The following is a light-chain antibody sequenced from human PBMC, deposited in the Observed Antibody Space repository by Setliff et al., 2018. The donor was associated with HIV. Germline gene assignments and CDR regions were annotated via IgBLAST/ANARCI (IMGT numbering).Light chain of an antibody. CDR2: DVT. J-gene: IGLJ1*01. Sequence: QSALTQPRSVSGSPGQSVTISCTGTSSDVGGYNSVSWYQQPPGKAPKLMIYDVTKRPSGVPDRFSGSKSGNTASLTISGPQADDEADYYCCSYANTYTSLYVFGTGTKVTVL. V-gene: IGLV2-11*01. CDR1: SSDVGGYNS. CDR3: CSYANTYTSLYV.